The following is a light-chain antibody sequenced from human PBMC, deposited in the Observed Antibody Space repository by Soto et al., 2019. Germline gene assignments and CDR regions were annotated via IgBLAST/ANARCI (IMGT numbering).Light chain of an antibody. CDR1: QSINSF. V-gene: IGKV1-39*01. CDR3: QQTASAPPWT. Sequence: DIQMTQSPSSLSASVGDRVTITCRASQSINSFLNWYQQKPGKAPRLLISGASSVQSGVPPRFSGSGSATDFILTISSLRLEDIATYYCQQTASAPPWTFGQGTKVDIK. CDR2: GAS. J-gene: IGKJ1*01.